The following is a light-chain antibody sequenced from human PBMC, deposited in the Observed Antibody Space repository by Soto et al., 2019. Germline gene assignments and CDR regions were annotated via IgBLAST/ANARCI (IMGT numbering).Light chain of an antibody. Sequence: VLTQSPGSLSLSLGERATLSCRASQTVSNNYLAWYQQKPGQAPRLLIYGASTRATDVPDRFSGSGSGADFTLTISRLEPEDFAVYYCQQYGSSPPRTFGQGTKVDIK. V-gene: IGKV3-20*01. CDR1: QTVSNNY. CDR2: GAS. CDR3: QQYGSSPPRT. J-gene: IGKJ1*01.